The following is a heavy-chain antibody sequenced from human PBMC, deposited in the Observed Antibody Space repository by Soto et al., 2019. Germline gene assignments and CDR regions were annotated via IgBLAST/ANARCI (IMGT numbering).Heavy chain of an antibody. D-gene: IGHD3-10*01. CDR3: ARYYGSGSYLFDY. J-gene: IGHJ4*02. V-gene: IGHV4-31*01. CDR1: GGSISSGGYY. Sequence: QVQLQESGPGLVKPSQTLSLTCTVSGGSISSGGYYWSWIRQHPGKGLEWIGYIYYSGSTYYNPSLKSLVTISVDTSKNQSSLKLSSVTAADTAVYYCARYYGSGSYLFDYWGQGTLVTVSS. CDR2: IYYSGST.